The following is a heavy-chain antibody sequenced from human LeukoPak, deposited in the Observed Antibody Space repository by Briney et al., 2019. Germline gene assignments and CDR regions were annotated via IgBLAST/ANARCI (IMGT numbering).Heavy chain of an antibody. Sequence: GESLRLSCAASGFNFNNYGMHWVRQAPGKGLEWVAVVSDHGRNKFYADSVKGRFTISRDNSKNTLYLQMNSLRTGDTAVYYCASDSYSPEYFQHWGQGTLVTVSS. CDR3: ASDSYSPEYFQH. V-gene: IGHV3-30*03. D-gene: IGHD2-15*01. CDR2: VSDHGRNK. CDR1: GFNFNNYG. J-gene: IGHJ1*01.